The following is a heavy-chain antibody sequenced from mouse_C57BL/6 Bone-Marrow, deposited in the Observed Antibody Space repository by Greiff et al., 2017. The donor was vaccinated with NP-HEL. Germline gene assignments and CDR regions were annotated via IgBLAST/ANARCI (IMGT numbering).Heavy chain of an antibody. D-gene: IGHD2-5*01. CDR3: ARRSYSTTGGYYAMDY. Sequence: VQLQQSGPELVKPGASVKIPCKASGYTFTDYNMDWVKQSHGKSLEWIGDINPNNGGTIYNQKFKGKATLTVDKSSSTAYMELRSLTSEDTAVYYCARRSYSTTGGYYAMDYWGQGTSVTVSS. CDR2: INPNNGGT. V-gene: IGHV1-18*01. CDR1: GYTFTDYN. J-gene: IGHJ4*01.